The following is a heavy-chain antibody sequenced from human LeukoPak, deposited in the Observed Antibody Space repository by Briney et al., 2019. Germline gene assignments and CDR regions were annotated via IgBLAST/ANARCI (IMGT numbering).Heavy chain of an antibody. CDR1: GYTFTGYY. CDR2: INPNSGGT. V-gene: IGHV1-2*02. Sequence: EASVKVSCKASGYTFTGYYMHWVRQAPGQGLEWMGWINPNSGGTNYAQKFQGRVTMTRDTSISTAYMELSRLRSDDTAVYYCARSREVEMATILDYWGQGTLVTVSS. CDR3: ARSREVEMATILDY. J-gene: IGHJ4*02. D-gene: IGHD5-24*01.